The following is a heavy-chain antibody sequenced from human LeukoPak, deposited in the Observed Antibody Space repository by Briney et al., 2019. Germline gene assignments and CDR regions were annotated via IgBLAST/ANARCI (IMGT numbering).Heavy chain of an antibody. CDR1: GYTFTGYY. Sequence: ASVKVSCKASGYTFTGYYMHWVRQAPGQGLEWMGWINPNSGGTNYAQKFQGRVTMTRDTSISTAYMELSRLRSDDTAVYYCATSYDILTGLETYYFDYWAREPWSPSPQ. J-gene: IGHJ4*02. V-gene: IGHV1-2*02. D-gene: IGHD3-9*01. CDR3: ATSYDILTGLETYYFDY. CDR2: INPNSGGT.